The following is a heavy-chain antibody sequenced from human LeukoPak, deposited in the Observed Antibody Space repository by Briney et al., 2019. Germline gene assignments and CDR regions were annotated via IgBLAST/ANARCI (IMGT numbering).Heavy chain of an antibody. D-gene: IGHD3-10*01. V-gene: IGHV1-18*04. J-gene: IGHJ3*02. Sequence: VASVKVSCKASGYTFTGYYMHWVRQAPGQGLECMGGIIPIFGTANYAQKLQGRVTMTTDTSTSTAYMELRSLRSDDTAVYYCAREGSDDAFDIWGQGTMVTVSS. CDR1: GYTFTGYY. CDR2: IIPIFGTA. CDR3: AREGSDDAFDI.